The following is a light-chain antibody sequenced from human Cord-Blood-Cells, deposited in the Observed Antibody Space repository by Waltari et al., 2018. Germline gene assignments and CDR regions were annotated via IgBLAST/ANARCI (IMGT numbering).Light chain of an antibody. CDR2: AAS. V-gene: IGKV1-39*01. J-gene: IGKJ4*01. Sequence: DIQMTQSPSSLSASVGDRVTITCRASQSISSYLNWYQQKPGKAPKLLIYAASSLQSWVPSRFSGSGSGTDFTLTISSLQPEDFATYYCQQSYSTPLTFGRGTKGEIK. CDR1: QSISSY. CDR3: QQSYSTPLT.